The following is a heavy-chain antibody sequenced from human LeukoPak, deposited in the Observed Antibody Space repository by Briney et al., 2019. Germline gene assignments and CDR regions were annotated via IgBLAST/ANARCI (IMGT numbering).Heavy chain of an antibody. J-gene: IGHJ4*02. CDR2: ISAYNGNT. CDR3: ARDRTPTYYYDSSGHQTPSDY. CDR1: GYTFTSYG. D-gene: IGHD3-22*01. V-gene: IGHV1-18*01. Sequence: PLASVTVSCKASGYTFTSYGISWVRQAPGQGLEWMGWISAYNGNTNYAQKLQGRVTMTTDTSTSTAYMELRSLRSDDTAVYYCARDRTPTYYYDSSGHQTPSDYWGQGTLVTVSS.